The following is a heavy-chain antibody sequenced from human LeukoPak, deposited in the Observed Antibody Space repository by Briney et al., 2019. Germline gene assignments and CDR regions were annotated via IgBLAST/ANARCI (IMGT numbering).Heavy chain of an antibody. Sequence: PGGSLRLSCAASGFTFSSYAMRWVRQAPGKGLEWASAISGSGGSTYYADSVKGRFTISRDNAKNSLYLQMNSLRAEDTAVYYCAELGITMIGGVWGKGTTVTISS. CDR3: AELGITMIGGV. D-gene: IGHD3-10*02. V-gene: IGHV3-23*01. CDR2: ISGSGGST. J-gene: IGHJ6*04. CDR1: GFTFSSYA.